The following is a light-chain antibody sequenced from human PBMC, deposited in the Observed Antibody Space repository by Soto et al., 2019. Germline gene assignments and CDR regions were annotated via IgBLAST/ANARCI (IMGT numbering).Light chain of an antibody. CDR2: EVS. Sequence: QSALTQPASVSGSPGQSITISCTGTSSDVGGYNYVSWYQQHPGKAPKLMVYEVSNRPSGVSNRFSGFKSGNTASRTISGLQTEDEADYYCSSYTRSATWVFGGGTKLTVL. J-gene: IGLJ3*02. CDR3: SSYTRSATWV. CDR1: SSDVGGYNY. V-gene: IGLV2-14*01.